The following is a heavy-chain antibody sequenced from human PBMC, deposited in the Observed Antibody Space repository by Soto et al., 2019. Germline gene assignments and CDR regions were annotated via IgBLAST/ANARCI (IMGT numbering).Heavy chain of an antibody. V-gene: IGHV4-31*03. J-gene: IGHJ4*02. D-gene: IGHD3-16*02. CDR1: GGSISSGGYY. Sequence: QVQLQESGPGLVKPSQTLSLTCTVSGGSISSGGYYWSWNRQHPGKGLEWIGYIYYSGSTYYNPSLKSRVTISVDTSKNQFSLKLSSVTAADTAVYYCARLMITFGGVIGQKGYFDYWGQGTLVTVSS. CDR3: ARLMITFGGVIGQKGYFDY. CDR2: IYYSGST.